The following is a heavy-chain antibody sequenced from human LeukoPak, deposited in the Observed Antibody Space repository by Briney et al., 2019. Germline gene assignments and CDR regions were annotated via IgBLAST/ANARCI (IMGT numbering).Heavy chain of an antibody. CDR1: GGSISSGGYY. CDR2: IYHSGST. Sequence: SETLSLTCTVSGGSISSGGYYWSWIRQPPGKGLEWIGYIYHSGSTYYNPSLKSRVTISVDRSKNQFSLKLSSVTAADTAVYYCARTDLGAPNFDYWGQGTLVTVSS. D-gene: IGHD1-26*01. V-gene: IGHV4-30-2*01. J-gene: IGHJ4*02. CDR3: ARTDLGAPNFDY.